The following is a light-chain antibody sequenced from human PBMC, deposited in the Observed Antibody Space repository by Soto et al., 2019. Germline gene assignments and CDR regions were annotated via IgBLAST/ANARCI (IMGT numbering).Light chain of an antibody. CDR2: EVS. CDR1: SSDVGGYNY. V-gene: IGLV2-14*01. J-gene: IGLJ3*02. CDR3: SSYTRSSTWV. Sequence: QSALTQPASVSGSPGQSITISCTGTSSDVGGYNYVSWYQHHPGKAPKLIIYEVSYRPSGGSSRFSASKSGNTASLTIAGLQPEDEADYYCSSYTRSSTWVFGGGTKLTVL.